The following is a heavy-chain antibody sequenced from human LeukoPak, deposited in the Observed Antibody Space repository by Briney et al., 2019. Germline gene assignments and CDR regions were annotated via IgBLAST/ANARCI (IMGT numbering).Heavy chain of an antibody. CDR2: ISGYNGNT. Sequence: GASVKVSCKASGYTFNIYGINWVRQGPGQGLEWVGWISGYNGNTKYAQKFQGRVTMTTDTSTSTAYMELRSLRSDDTAVFYCARGDYGGSADYWGQGTLVTVSS. V-gene: IGHV1-18*01. D-gene: IGHD4-23*01. CDR1: GYTFNIYG. CDR3: ARGDYGGSADY. J-gene: IGHJ4*02.